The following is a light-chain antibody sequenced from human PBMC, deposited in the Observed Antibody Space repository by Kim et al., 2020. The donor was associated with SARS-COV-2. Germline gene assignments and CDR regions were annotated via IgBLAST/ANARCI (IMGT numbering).Light chain of an antibody. CDR3: QQYNRWPPYI. CDR2: GAS. CDR1: QSVTSN. V-gene: IGKV3-15*01. Sequence: SPGKRATLSCRASQSVTSNLAWYQQKPGQAPRLIIYGASIRATGIPDRFSGSGSGTEFTLTISSLQSEDFALYYCQQYNRWPPYIFGQGTKLEI. J-gene: IGKJ2*01.